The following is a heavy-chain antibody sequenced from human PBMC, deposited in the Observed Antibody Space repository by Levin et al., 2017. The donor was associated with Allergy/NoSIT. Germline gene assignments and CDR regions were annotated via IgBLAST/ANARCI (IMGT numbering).Heavy chain of an antibody. J-gene: IGHJ3*02. CDR1: GGSFSDYY. V-gene: IGHV4-34*01. D-gene: IGHD6-13*01. Sequence: SQTLSLTCGVHGGSFSDYYWTWIRQSPGTGLEWIGEINHSGSTNYNPSLKSRLTISVDTSNNQFSLKLTSVTAADTAIYYCARGGSNIWYGDAFHSWGQGTMVTVSS. CDR3: ARGGSNIWYGDAFHS. CDR2: INHSGST.